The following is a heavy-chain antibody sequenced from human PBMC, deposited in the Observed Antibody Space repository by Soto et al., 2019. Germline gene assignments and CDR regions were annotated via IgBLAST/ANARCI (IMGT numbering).Heavy chain of an antibody. J-gene: IGHJ4*02. CDR3: ARIAYYDFWSGYFTPLDY. CDR2: IDPSDSYT. Sequence: LGESLKISCKGSGYSFTSYWISWVRQMPGKGLEWMGRIDPSDSYTNYSPSFQGHVTISADKSISTAYLQWSSLKASDTAMYYCARIAYYDFWSGYFTPLDYWGQGTLVTVSS. D-gene: IGHD3-3*01. CDR1: GYSFTSYW. V-gene: IGHV5-10-1*01.